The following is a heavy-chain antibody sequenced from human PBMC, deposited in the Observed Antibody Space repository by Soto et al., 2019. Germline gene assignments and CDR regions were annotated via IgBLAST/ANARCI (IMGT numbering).Heavy chain of an antibody. Sequence: GESLKISCKGSGYSFTSYWIGWVRQMPGKGLEWMGIIYPGDSDTRYSPSFQGQVTISADKSISTAYLQWSSLKASDTAMYYCARRGAPYNWNYYWFDPWGQGTLVTVPS. CDR3: ARRGAPYNWNYYWFDP. J-gene: IGHJ5*02. CDR1: GYSFTSYW. V-gene: IGHV5-51*01. CDR2: IYPGDSDT. D-gene: IGHD1-7*01.